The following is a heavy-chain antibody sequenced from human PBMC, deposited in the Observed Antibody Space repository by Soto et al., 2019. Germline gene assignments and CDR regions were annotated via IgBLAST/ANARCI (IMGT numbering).Heavy chain of an antibody. CDR1: GFTFGSYA. V-gene: IGHV3-23*01. J-gene: IGHJ6*02. D-gene: IGHD3-10*01. CDR3: AKAIEPSRGYYCGMDV. Sequence: EAQLLESGGGLVQPGGSLRLSCAASGFTFGSYAMSWVRQAPGKGLEWVSAISSSGGSTYYADSVTGRFTISRDNSRNTLYLQMSGLRAEDTALYYCAKAIEPSRGYYCGMDVWGQGTTVSVSS. CDR2: ISSSGGST.